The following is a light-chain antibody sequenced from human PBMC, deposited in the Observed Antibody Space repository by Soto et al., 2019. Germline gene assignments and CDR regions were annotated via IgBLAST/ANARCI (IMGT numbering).Light chain of an antibody. CDR1: QDIGTW. CDR3: QQANSFLFT. CDR2: STS. J-gene: IGKJ4*01. Sequence: IPMTQSPSSVSASVGDRVTITCRASQDIGTWLAWFQQKPGKAPQLLISSTSSLQSGVPSRYSGSGSGTDFTLTISGPQLEDFATDYCQQANSFLFTFGGGTKVEIK. V-gene: IGKV1-12*01.